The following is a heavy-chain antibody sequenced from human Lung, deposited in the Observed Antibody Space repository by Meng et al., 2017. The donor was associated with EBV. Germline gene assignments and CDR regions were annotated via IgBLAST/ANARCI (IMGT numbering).Heavy chain of an antibody. CDR1: GYTFTNYG. D-gene: IGHD1-26*01. V-gene: IGHV1-18*01. J-gene: IGHJ4*02. CDR3: ARVEVGITSGDY. Sequence: QAQLVPAGGEVKKTGASVKVSCKASGYTFTNYGITWVRQAPGQGLEWMGWISAYNGDTNYAQTLQGRVTMTTDTSTSTAYMELRSLRSDDTAVYYCARVEVGITSGDYWGQGTLVTVSS. CDR2: ISAYNGDT.